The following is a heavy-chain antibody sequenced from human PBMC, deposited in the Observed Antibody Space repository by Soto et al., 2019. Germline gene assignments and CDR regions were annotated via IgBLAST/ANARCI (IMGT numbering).Heavy chain of an antibody. CDR2: IYHNGNT. Sequence: QVQLQESGPGLVKPSGTLSLTCAVSGDSISSSRWWTWVRQLPGKGLEWIGEIYHNGNTNYNTSLKSRVTISVDKSKNQFSLKLNSVTAADTAIYYCGDPPSAFWGQGTLVTVSS. CDR3: GDPPSAF. CDR1: GDSISSSRW. V-gene: IGHV4-4*02. D-gene: IGHD6-19*01. J-gene: IGHJ4*02.